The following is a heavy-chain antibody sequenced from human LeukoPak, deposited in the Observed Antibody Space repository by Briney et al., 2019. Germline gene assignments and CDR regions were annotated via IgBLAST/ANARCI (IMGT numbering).Heavy chain of an antibody. J-gene: IGHJ4*02. CDR3: ARGRLGLRLGELCPSPPGY. D-gene: IGHD3-16*01. CDR2: IYYSGST. Sequence: PSETLSLTCTVSGGSISSGGYYWSWIRQHPGKGLEWIGYIYYSGSTYYNPSLKSRVTISVDTSKNQFSLKLSSVTAADTAVYYCARGRLGLRLGELCPSPPGYWGQGTLVTVSS. V-gene: IGHV4-31*03. CDR1: GGSISSGGYY.